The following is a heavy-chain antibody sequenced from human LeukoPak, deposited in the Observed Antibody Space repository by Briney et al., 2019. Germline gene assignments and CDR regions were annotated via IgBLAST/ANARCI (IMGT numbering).Heavy chain of an antibody. J-gene: IGHJ6*02. D-gene: IGHD3-9*01. CDR2: ITKSGDST. CDR1: GFTFSAFG. CDR3: TKDYCGKFCSAV. V-gene: IGHV3-23*01. Sequence: GGSLRLSCAASGFTFSAFGMNWVRQAPGKGLEWVSTITKSGDSTYYVDSVKGRFTIPRDNSKNTLYLQMNSLRAEDTAKYYCTKDYCGKFCSAVWGQGTTVTVSS.